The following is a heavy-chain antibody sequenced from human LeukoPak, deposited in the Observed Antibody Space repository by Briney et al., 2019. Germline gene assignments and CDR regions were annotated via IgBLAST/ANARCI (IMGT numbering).Heavy chain of an antibody. CDR3: AKDSERDGHIYGEY. Sequence: GGSLRLSCAASGFTFSSYAMSWVRQAPGKGLEWVSAISGSGGSTYYADSVKGRFTISRDNSKNTLYLQMNSLRAEDTAVYYCAKDSERDGHIYGEYWGQGTLVTVSS. CDR2: ISGSGGST. V-gene: IGHV3-23*01. J-gene: IGHJ4*02. CDR1: GFTFSSYA. D-gene: IGHD5-24*01.